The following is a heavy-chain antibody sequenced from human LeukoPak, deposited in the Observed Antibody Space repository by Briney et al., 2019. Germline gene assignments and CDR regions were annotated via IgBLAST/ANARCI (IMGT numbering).Heavy chain of an antibody. Sequence: WASVKVSCKASGYTFTSYGISWVRQAPGQGLEWMGWISAFNGNTNYAQKLQGRVTMTTDTSTSTAYMELRSLRSDDTAVYYCASSIVGATYDAFDIWGQGTMVTASS. CDR2: ISAFNGNT. CDR1: GYTFTSYG. V-gene: IGHV1-18*01. D-gene: IGHD1-26*01. CDR3: ASSIVGATYDAFDI. J-gene: IGHJ3*02.